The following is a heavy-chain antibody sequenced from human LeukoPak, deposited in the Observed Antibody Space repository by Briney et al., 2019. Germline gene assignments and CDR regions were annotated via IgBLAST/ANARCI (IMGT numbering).Heavy chain of an antibody. D-gene: IGHD2-15*01. CDR3: ASRPRGGNAFDI. V-gene: IGHV4-39*01. Sequence: SETLSLTCTVSGGSVNNTDNCWGWVRQPPRKGLECLRNICHSGGTYCSPSLKSRVTMPEVTSKNQFSLRLTTVTATDTTVYNYASRPRGGNAFDIWGQGTLVTVSS. J-gene: IGHJ3*02. CDR2: ICHSGGT. CDR1: GGSVNNTDNC.